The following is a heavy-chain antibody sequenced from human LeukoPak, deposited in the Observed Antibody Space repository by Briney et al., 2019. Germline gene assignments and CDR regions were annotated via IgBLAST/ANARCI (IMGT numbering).Heavy chain of an antibody. V-gene: IGHV4-39*01. CDR2: IYYSGST. Sequence: SETLSLTCTVSGGSISTSSYYWGWIRQPPGKGLEWIGSIYYSGSTYYNPSLKSRVTISVDTSKNQFSLKLSSVTAADTAVYYCTRVASPDYDYVWGSYRPPNWFDPWGQGTLVTVSS. CDR3: TRVASPDYDYVWGSYRPPNWFDP. J-gene: IGHJ5*02. CDR1: GGSISTSSYY. D-gene: IGHD3-16*02.